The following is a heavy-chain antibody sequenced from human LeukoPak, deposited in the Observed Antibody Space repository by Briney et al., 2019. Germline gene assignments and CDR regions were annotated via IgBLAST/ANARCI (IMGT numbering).Heavy chain of an antibody. CDR3: ATPGRYCSSTSCRGYFDY. Sequence: ASVKVSCKASGYTFTGYYMHWVRQAPGQGLEWIGWINPNSGGTNYAQKFQGRVTMTRDTSISTAYMELSRLRSDDTAVYYCATPGRYCSSTSCRGYFDYWGQGTLVTVSS. D-gene: IGHD2-2*01. CDR1: GYTFTGYY. CDR2: INPNSGGT. J-gene: IGHJ4*02. V-gene: IGHV1-2*02.